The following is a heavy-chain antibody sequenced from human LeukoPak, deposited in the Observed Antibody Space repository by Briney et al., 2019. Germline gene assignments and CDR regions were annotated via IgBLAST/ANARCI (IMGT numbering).Heavy chain of an antibody. V-gene: IGHV1-46*01. CDR3: ARDNGYSYGPRIAAAGTQFDY. CDR2: INPSGGST. J-gene: IGHJ4*02. Sequence: RASVKVSCKASGYTFTSYYMHWVRQAPGQGLEWMGIINPSGGSTSYAQKFQGRVTMTRDTSTSTVYMELSSLRSEDTAVYYCARDNGYSYGPRIAAAGTQFDYWGQGTLVTVSS. D-gene: IGHD6-13*01. CDR1: GYTFTSYY.